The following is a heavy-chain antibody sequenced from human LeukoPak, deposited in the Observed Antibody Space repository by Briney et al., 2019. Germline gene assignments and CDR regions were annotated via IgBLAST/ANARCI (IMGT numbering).Heavy chain of an antibody. D-gene: IGHD6-19*01. CDR1: GFTFSSYG. V-gene: IGHV3-33*01. Sequence: GGSLRLSCAASGFTFSSYGMHWVRQAPGRGLEWVAVIWYDGSNKHYADSVKGRFTISRDNSKNTLYLQMNSLRAEDTAVYYCARDFYSSGWEGAFDIWGQGTMVTVSS. CDR3: ARDFYSSGWEGAFDI. J-gene: IGHJ3*02. CDR2: IWYDGSNK.